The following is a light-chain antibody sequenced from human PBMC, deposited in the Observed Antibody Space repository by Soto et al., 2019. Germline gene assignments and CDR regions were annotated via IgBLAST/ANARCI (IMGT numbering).Light chain of an antibody. Sequence: QSVLTQPPSVSGSPGQSITISCTGNHNDIGTYDYVSWYQQHPGRAPRLLIHGVTTRPSGISDRFSVSKSGLTASLTISGLQPEDEADYYCSSFTSNRIYVFGPGTKVTVL. V-gene: IGLV2-14*03. CDR1: HNDIGTYDY. CDR2: GVT. CDR3: SSFTSNRIYV. J-gene: IGLJ1*01.